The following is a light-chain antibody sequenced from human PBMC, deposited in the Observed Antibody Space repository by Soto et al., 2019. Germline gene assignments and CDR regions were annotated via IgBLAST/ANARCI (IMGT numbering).Light chain of an antibody. CDR2: GVT. Sequence: QSVLTQPPSASGSPGQSVTISCTGTSSDVGGYNYVSWYQQHPGKAPKLLIYGVTKRPSGVPDRFSGSKSGNTASLTVSGLQADDEAEYYCCSNAGSHYYVFGTGTKLTVL. CDR3: CSNAGSHYYV. V-gene: IGLV2-8*01. CDR1: SSDVGGYNY. J-gene: IGLJ1*01.